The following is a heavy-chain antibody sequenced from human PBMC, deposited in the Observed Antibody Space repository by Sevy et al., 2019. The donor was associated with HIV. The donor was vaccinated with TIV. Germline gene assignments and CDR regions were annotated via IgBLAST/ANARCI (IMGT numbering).Heavy chain of an antibody. CDR1: GFTFSSYD. J-gene: IGHJ5*02. V-gene: IGHV3-13*01. D-gene: IGHD3-10*01. Sequence: GGSLRLSCAASGFTFSSYDMHWVRQVTGQGLEWVSGIGIAGDTYYPGSVEGRFTISRENARNSLDLQMNRLRAGDTAVYYCVRGNNLGELGYWFDPWGQGTLVTVSS. CDR3: VRGNNLGELGYWFDP. CDR2: IGIAGDT.